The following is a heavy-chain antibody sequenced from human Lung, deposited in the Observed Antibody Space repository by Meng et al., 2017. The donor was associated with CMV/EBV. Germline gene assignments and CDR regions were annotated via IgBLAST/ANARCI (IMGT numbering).Heavy chain of an antibody. V-gene: IGHV3-7*04. CDR1: GFTFSSYW. Sequence: SCAASGFTFSSYWMSWVRQAPGKGLEWVANINQDGSEKYYVDSVEGRFTISRDNAKDSLYLQMNALRAEDTAVYYCERGPWGLAVWGQGTTVTVSS. CDR2: INQDGSEK. J-gene: IGHJ6*01. CDR3: ERGPWGLAV.